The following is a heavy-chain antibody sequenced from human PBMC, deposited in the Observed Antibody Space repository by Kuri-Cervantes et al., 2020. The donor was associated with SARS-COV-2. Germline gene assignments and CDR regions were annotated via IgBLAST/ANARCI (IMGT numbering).Heavy chain of an antibody. Sequence: GESLKISCAASGSTFSSYAMHWVRQAPGKGLEWVAVISYDGSNKYYADSVKGRFTISRDNSKNTLYLQMNSLRAEDTAVYYCARDGTYYDSWSGYYPNYYYYGMDVWGQGTTVTVSS. CDR1: GSTFSSYA. V-gene: IGHV3-30*04. D-gene: IGHD3-3*01. CDR3: ARDGTYYDSWSGYYPNYYYYGMDV. CDR2: ISYDGSNK. J-gene: IGHJ6*02.